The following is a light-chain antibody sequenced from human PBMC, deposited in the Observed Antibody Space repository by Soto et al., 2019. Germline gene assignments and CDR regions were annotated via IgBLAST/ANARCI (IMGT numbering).Light chain of an antibody. CDR3: QQYNDWPRT. CDR2: GAS. CDR1: QSVNGN. J-gene: IGKJ1*01. Sequence: EIVMTQSPATLSVSPGERATLSCRSSQSVNGNLAWYQQKSGQAPRLLIYGASTRATDIPARFSGSGSGTEFTLTISSLQSEDSAVYYCQQYNDWPRTFGQGTTGEIK. V-gene: IGKV3-15*01.